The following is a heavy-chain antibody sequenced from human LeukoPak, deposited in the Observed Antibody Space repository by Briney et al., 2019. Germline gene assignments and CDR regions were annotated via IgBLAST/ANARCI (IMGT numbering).Heavy chain of an antibody. D-gene: IGHD2-15*01. J-gene: IGHJ4*02. Sequence: AGGPLRLSCAASGFTFSSYSMNWVRQAPGKGLEWVSSISSSSSYIYYADSVKGRFTISRDNAKNSLYLQMNSLRAEDTAVYYCARGGCSGGSCYRIDYWGQGTLVTVSS. CDR2: ISSSSSYI. V-gene: IGHV3-21*01. CDR3: ARGGCSGGSCYRIDY. CDR1: GFTFSSYS.